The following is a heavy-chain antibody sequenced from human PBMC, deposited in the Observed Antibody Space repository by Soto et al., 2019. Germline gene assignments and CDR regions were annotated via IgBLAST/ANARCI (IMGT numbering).Heavy chain of an antibody. CDR3: ARGDGSTRDYYYYYGMDV. D-gene: IGHD6-25*01. Sequence: SVKVSCKASGGTFSSYAISWVRQAPVQGLEWMGGIIPIFGTANYAQKFQGRVTITADESTSTAYMELSSLRSEDTAVYYCARGDGSTRDYYYYYGMDVWGQGTTVTVSS. V-gene: IGHV1-69*01. J-gene: IGHJ6*02. CDR2: IIPIFGTA. CDR1: GGTFSSYA.